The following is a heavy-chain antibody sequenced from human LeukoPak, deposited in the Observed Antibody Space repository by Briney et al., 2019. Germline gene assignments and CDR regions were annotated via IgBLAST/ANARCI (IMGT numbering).Heavy chain of an antibody. CDR1: GFTFSSYS. J-gene: IGHJ4*02. D-gene: IGHD1-1*01. V-gene: IGHV3-48*01. CDR3: ARALRYNWNDAYFDY. Sequence: GGSLRLSCAASGFTFSSYSMNWVRQAPGKGLEWVSYISSSSSTIYYADSVKGRFTISRDNAKNSLYLQMNSLRAEDTAVYYCARALRYNWNDAYFDYWGQGTLVAVSS. CDR2: ISSSSSTI.